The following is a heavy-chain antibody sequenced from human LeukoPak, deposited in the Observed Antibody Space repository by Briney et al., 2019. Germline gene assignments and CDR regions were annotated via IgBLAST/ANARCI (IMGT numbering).Heavy chain of an antibody. CDR1: GYTFTGYY. V-gene: IGHV1-18*04. D-gene: IGHD3-22*01. J-gene: IGHJ2*01. CDR2: ISAYNGNT. Sequence: ASVKVSCKASGYTFTGYYMHWVRQAPGQGLEWMGWISAYNGNTNYAQKLQGRVTMTTDTSTSTAYMELRSLRSDDTAVYYCARCDYYDSSGSEGYFDLWGRGTLVTVSS. CDR3: ARCDYYDSSGSEGYFDL.